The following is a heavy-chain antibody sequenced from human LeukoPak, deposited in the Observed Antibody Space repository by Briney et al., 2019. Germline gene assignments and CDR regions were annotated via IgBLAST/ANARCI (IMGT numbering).Heavy chain of an antibody. CDR3: ARVLAGGPLGDYG. V-gene: IGHV1-69*04. CDR2: IIPIPGIA. D-gene: IGHD4-17*01. CDR1: GGTFSSYA. J-gene: IGHJ4*02. Sequence: ASVKVSCKASGGTFSSYAISWVRQAPGQGLEWMGRIIPIPGIANYAQKFQGRVTITADKSTSTAYMELSSLRSEDTAVYYCARVLAGGPLGDYGWGQGTLVTVSS.